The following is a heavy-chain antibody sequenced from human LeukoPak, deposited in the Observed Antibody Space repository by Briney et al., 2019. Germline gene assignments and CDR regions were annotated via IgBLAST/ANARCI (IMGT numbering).Heavy chain of an antibody. Sequence: GASVKVSCKASGYTFTSYGISWVRQAPGQGLEWMGWISAYNGNTNYAQKLQGRVTMTTDTSTSTAYMELRSLRSDDTAVYYCARDDDFWSGYQYYYGMDVWGQGTTVTVSS. J-gene: IGHJ6*02. V-gene: IGHV1-18*01. CDR2: ISAYNGNT. CDR1: GYTFTSYG. CDR3: ARDDDFWSGYQYYYGMDV. D-gene: IGHD3-3*01.